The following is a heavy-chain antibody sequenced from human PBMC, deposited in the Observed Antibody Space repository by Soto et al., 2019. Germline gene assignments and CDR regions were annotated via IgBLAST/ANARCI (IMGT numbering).Heavy chain of an antibody. V-gene: IGHV4-4*07. Sequence: SATLSLTCTVAGSSISSYYWSWIRQPAGKGLEWIGRIYTSGSTNYNPSLKSRVTMSVDTSKNQFSLKLSSVTVADTAVYYCASAASSGYYYVGNYFDYWGQGTLVT. CDR3: ASAASSGYYYVGNYFDY. D-gene: IGHD3-22*01. CDR2: IYTSGST. CDR1: GSSISSYY. J-gene: IGHJ4*02.